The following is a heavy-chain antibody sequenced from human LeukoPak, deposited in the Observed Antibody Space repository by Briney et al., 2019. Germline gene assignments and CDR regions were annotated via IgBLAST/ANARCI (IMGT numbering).Heavy chain of an antibody. Sequence: ASVKVSCKASGYTFTSYYMHWVRQAPGQGLEWMGIINPSGGSTSYAQKFQGRVTMTRDMSTSTVYMELSSLRSEDTAVYYCARRQVDSSGYYPGAFDIWGQGTMVTVSS. CDR1: GYTFTSYY. V-gene: IGHV1-46*01. CDR3: ARRQVDSSGYYPGAFDI. J-gene: IGHJ3*02. CDR2: INPSGGST. D-gene: IGHD3-22*01.